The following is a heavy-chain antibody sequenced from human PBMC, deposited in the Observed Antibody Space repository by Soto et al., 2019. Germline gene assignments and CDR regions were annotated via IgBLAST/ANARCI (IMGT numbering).Heavy chain of an antibody. CDR3: ARDLPYYDILTGYYLYYCYYGMDV. D-gene: IGHD3-9*01. CDR1: GFTFSSYS. Sequence: EVQLVESGGGLVQPGGSLRLSCAASGFTFSSYSMNWVRQAPGKGLVWVSYISSSSSTIYYADSVKGRFTISRDNAKNSLYLQMNSLRDEDTAVYYCARDLPYYDILTGYYLYYCYYGMDVWGQGTTATVSS. CDR2: ISSSSSTI. J-gene: IGHJ6*02. V-gene: IGHV3-48*02.